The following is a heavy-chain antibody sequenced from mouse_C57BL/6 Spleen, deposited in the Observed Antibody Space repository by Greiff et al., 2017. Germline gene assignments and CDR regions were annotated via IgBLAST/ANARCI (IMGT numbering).Heavy chain of an antibody. CDR1: GYTFTSYW. V-gene: IGHV1-69*01. CDR3: TYYSNYAGAMDY. Sequence: QVQLQQPGAELVMPGASVKLSCKASGYTFTSYWMHWVKQRPGQGLEWIGEIDPSDSYTNYNQKFKGKSTLTVDKSSSTAYMQLSSLTSEDSAVYYCTYYSNYAGAMDYWGQGTSVTVSS. D-gene: IGHD2-5*01. J-gene: IGHJ4*01. CDR2: IDPSDSYT.